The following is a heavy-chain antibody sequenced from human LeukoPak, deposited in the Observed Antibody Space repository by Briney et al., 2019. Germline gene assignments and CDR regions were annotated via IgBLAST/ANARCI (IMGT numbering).Heavy chain of an antibody. CDR3: ARRYPLGLYDNWFDP. D-gene: IGHD3-22*01. V-gene: IGHV4-39*07. CDR2: IYYSGNT. CDR1: GGSISGSSYY. Sequence: KPSETLSLTCTVSGGSISGSSYYWGWIRQPPGKGLEWIGSIYYSGNTYYNPSLKSRVTISVDTSKNQFSLKLSSVTAADTAVYYCARRYPLGLYDNWFDPWGQGTLVTVSS. J-gene: IGHJ5*02.